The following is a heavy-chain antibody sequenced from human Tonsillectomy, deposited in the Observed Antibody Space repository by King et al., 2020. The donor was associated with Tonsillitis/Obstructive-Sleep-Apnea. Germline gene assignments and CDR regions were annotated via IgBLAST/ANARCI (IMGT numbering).Heavy chain of an antibody. CDR2: IYSGGST. J-gene: IGHJ6*03. CDR1: GFTVSSNY. Sequence: VQLVESGGGLVQPGGSLRLSCAASGFTVSSNYMSWVRQAPGKGLEWVSVIYSGGSTYYADSVTGRFTISRDNSKNTLYLQMNSLRAEDTAVYYCARGYYYYYMDVWGKGTTVTVSS. CDR3: ARGYYYYYMDV. V-gene: IGHV3-66*01.